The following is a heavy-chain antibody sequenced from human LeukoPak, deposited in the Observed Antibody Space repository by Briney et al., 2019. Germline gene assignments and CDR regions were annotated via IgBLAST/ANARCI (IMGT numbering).Heavy chain of an antibody. V-gene: IGHV1-2*02. D-gene: IGHD2-21*01. CDR2: ITPNSGDT. CDR3: TRRANCRGDCTLDY. Sequence: ASVKASCKASGYTFADYYIHWVRQAPGQGLEWMGWITPNSGDTDYAQKFQGRVTMTTDTSISTAYMELSGLRSDDTAVYYCTRRANCRGDCTLDYWGQGTLVTVSS. CDR1: GYTFADYY. J-gene: IGHJ4*02.